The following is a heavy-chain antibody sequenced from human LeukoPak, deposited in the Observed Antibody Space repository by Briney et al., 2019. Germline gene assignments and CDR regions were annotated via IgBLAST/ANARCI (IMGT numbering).Heavy chain of an antibody. CDR1: GFTFSTYA. CDR3: AKDISQGYTYGFIEQDF. V-gene: IGHV3-23*01. Sequence: GGSLRLSCAASGFTFSTYAMSWVRQAPGKGLEWVSAISGDDGSSYYADSLKGRFTISRDNSKNTLYLQMNSLRAEDTAVYYCAKDISQGYTYGFIEQDFWGQGTPVTVSS. J-gene: IGHJ4*02. D-gene: IGHD5-18*01. CDR2: ISGDDGSS.